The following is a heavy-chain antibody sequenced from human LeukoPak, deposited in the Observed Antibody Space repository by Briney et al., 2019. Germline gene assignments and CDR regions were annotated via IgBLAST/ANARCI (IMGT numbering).Heavy chain of an antibody. J-gene: IGHJ4*02. CDR1: GGSISRYY. CDR2: IYYSGST. Sequence: SETLSLTCTVSGGSISRYYWSWIRQPPGKGLEWIGYIYYSGSTNYNPSLKSRVTILVDTSKNQFSLKLSSVTAADTAVYYCARHNVDTAIFDYWGQGTLVTVSS. CDR3: ARHNVDTAIFDY. D-gene: IGHD5-18*01. V-gene: IGHV4-59*08.